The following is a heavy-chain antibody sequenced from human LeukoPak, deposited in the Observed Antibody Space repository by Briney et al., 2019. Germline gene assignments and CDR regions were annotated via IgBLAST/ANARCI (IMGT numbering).Heavy chain of an antibody. D-gene: IGHD3-22*01. CDR1: GFTLSNAW. Sequence: GGSLRLSCVASGFTLSNAWMSWVRQAAGRGLEWVGRIKSKTDGGTTDYAPPVEGRLTISRDDSKNTMYLQMNSLKTEDTAVYYCRSDYYDSSGDPDYYYYYMDVWGKGTTVTASS. CDR2: IKSKTDGGTT. V-gene: IGHV3-15*01. CDR3: RSDYYDSSGDPDYYYYYMDV. J-gene: IGHJ6*03.